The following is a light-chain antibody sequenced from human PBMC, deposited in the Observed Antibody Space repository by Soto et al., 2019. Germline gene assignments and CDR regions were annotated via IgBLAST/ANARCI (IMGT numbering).Light chain of an antibody. CDR1: YSNIGRYP. CDR2: VDN. V-gene: IGLV1-44*01. J-gene: IGLJ7*01. CDR3: AAWGANRDLL. Sequence: QSVLIQPPSASGIPGQTVTISCSGDYSNIGRYPVNWYQQVPGMAPRLLIYVDNQRPSGVPARFSASRSGASASLAISGLQSAGEADYYCAAWGANRDLLFGGGTQLTVL.